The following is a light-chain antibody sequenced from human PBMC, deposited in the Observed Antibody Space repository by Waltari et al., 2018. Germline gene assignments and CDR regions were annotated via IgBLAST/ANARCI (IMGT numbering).Light chain of an antibody. CDR1: SSNIGSQS. CDR3: ATWDDSLNGL. Sequence: QSVLTQPPSVSGTPGQRVSFSCSGSSSNIGSQSVNWYQKVPGTAPKLLIYSNNQRPAGVPDRFSGSKSGTSASLAISGLQSEDEADYYCATWDDSLNGLFGGGTRLTVL. J-gene: IGLJ2*01. V-gene: IGLV1-44*01. CDR2: SNN.